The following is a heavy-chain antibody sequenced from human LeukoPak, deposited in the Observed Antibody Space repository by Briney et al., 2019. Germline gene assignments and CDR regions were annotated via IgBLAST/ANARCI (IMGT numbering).Heavy chain of an antibody. CDR3: ARGITGSNNWFDP. D-gene: IGHD1-20*01. J-gene: IGHJ5*02. Sequence: PWGSLRLSCAASGFTVSTNYMSWVRQAPGKGLEWVSVIYSGGTTYYTNSVKGRFTISRDNSKNTLYLQMNSLRADDTAVYYCARGITGSNNWFDPWGQGTLVTVSS. V-gene: IGHV3-66*02. CDR2: IYSGGTT. CDR1: GFTVSTNY.